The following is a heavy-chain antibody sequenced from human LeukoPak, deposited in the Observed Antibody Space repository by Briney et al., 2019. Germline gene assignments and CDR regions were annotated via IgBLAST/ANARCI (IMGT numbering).Heavy chain of an antibody. Sequence: SVKVSCKDSGGAFSSYSNSWVRQAPGQGLEWMGGIIPIFDTADYAQKFQGRVTITADESTSTAYMELSSLRSEDTAVFYCARISLGAIWGYYYGMDVWGQGTTVTVSS. J-gene: IGHJ6*02. D-gene: IGHD1-26*01. CDR2: IIPIFDTA. CDR3: ARISLGAIWGYYYGMDV. CDR1: GGAFSSYS. V-gene: IGHV1-69*13.